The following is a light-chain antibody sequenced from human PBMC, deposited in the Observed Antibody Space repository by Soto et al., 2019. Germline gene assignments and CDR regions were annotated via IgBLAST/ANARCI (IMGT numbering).Light chain of an antibody. CDR3: QSSDSSLSGAKV. J-gene: IGLJ3*02. CDR2: GNS. Sequence: QSVLTQPPSVSGAPGQRVTISCTGSSSNIGAGYDVHWYQQLPGTAPKLLIYGNSNRPSGVPDRFSGSKSGTSASLVITGLQAEDEADYYCQSSDSSLSGAKVFGGGTKLTVL. V-gene: IGLV1-40*01. CDR1: SSNIGAGYD.